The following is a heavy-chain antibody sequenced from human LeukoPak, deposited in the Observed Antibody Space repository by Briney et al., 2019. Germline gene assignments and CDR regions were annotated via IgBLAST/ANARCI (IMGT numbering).Heavy chain of an antibody. Sequence: GESLKISCKGSGYSFTSYWIGWVRQMPGKGLEWMGIIYPGDSDTRYSPSFQGQVTISADKSISTAYLQWSSLKASDTAMYYCARIQYDILTGPTFDPWGQGTLVTVSS. V-gene: IGHV5-51*01. D-gene: IGHD3-9*01. CDR2: IYPGDSDT. CDR3: ARIQYDILTGPTFDP. CDR1: GYSFTSYW. J-gene: IGHJ5*02.